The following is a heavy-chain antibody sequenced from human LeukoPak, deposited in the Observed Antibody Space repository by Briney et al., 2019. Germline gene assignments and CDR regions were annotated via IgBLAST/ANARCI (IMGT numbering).Heavy chain of an antibody. Sequence: PGGSLRPSCAASGFTFSTYGMHWVRQAPGKGLEWVAFVRYDGSKKYYTNSVKGRFTISRDNSKNTLYLQMNSLRAEDTAVYYCARDPGYCSGGSCQYYYYYMDVWGKGTTVTVSS. J-gene: IGHJ6*03. CDR2: VRYDGSKK. CDR3: ARDPGYCSGGSCQYYYYYMDV. D-gene: IGHD2-15*01. V-gene: IGHV3-30*02. CDR1: GFTFSTYG.